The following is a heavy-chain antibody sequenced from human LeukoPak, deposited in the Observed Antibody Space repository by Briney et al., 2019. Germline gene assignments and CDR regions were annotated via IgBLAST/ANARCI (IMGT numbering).Heavy chain of an antibody. CDR3: ARDLGIAGTTHAFDI. V-gene: IGHV3-53*01. CDR2: IYGGGPT. Sequence: IYGGGPTYYADSVKGRFTISSDTSKNTLYLQMNSLRAEDTAVYFCARDLGIAGTTHAFDIWGQGKMVTVSS. J-gene: IGHJ3*02. D-gene: IGHD1-14*01.